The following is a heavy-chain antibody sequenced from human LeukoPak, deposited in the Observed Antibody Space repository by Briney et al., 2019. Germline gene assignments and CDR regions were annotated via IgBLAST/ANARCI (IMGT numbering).Heavy chain of an antibody. V-gene: IGHV1-2*02. Sequence: ASVKVSCKASGYTFSGYYIHWVRQAPGQGLEWMGWINPISGGTKYSQKFQGRVTMTRDTSISTAYMELNRLRSDDTAMYYCARGLGVDTWFDPWGQGTLVTVSS. CDR2: INPISGGT. D-gene: IGHD6-19*01. CDR1: GYTFSGYY. J-gene: IGHJ5*02. CDR3: ARGLGVDTWFDP.